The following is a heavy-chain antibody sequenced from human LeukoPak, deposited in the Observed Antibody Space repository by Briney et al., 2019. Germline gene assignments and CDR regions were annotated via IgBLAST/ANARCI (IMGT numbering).Heavy chain of an antibody. CDR3: ARQEQDIANYYYYGMDV. CDR1: GYSFTSYW. CDR2: IYPGDSDT. D-gene: IGHD5-12*01. Sequence: GESLKISCKGSGYSFTSYWIGWVRQMPGKCLEWMGIIYPGDSDTRYSPSLQGQVTISADKSISTAYLQWSSLKASDTAMYYCARQEQDIANYYYYGMDVWGQGTTVTVSS. J-gene: IGHJ6*02. V-gene: IGHV5-51*01.